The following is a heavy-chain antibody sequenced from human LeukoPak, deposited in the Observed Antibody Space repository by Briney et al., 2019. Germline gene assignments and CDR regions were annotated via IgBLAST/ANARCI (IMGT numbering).Heavy chain of an antibody. CDR2: IAVYNGDT. CDR3: ARQAGYSTGWYGGYYFDH. CDR1: GYTFTSYG. V-gene: IGHV1-18*01. Sequence: GASVKVSCKASGYTFTSYGISWVRQAAGQGPEWMGWIAVYNGDTKFLQKFQGRVTLTTDASTNTAYMELRSLTSDDTAVYYCARQAGYSTGWYGGYYFDHWGQGTPVTVSA. D-gene: IGHD6-19*01. J-gene: IGHJ4*02.